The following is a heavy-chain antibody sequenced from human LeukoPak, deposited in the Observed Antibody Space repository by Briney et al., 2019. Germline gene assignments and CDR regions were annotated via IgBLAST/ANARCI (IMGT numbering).Heavy chain of an antibody. CDR1: GGSFSGYY. V-gene: IGHV4-34*01. Sequence: PSETLSLTCAVYGGSFSGYYWSWIRQPPGKGLEWIGEINHSGSTNYNPSLKSRVTISVDTSKNQFSLKPSSVTAADTAVYYCASRPELYYYDSSGYGRGYFDYWGQGTLVTVSS. D-gene: IGHD3-22*01. CDR2: INHSGST. CDR3: ASRPELYYYDSSGYGRGYFDY. J-gene: IGHJ4*02.